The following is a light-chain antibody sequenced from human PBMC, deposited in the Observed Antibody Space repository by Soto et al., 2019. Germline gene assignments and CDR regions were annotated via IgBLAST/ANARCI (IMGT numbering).Light chain of an antibody. CDR2: DVS. CDR1: SSDVGGYNY. J-gene: IGLJ1*01. CDR3: SSYTSSTWV. Sequence: QSVLTQPASVSGSPGQSITISCTGTSSDVGGYNYVSWYQQHPGKAPKLMIYDVSNRPSGVSNRFSGSKSGNTASLTISGLQVEDEAAYYCSSYTSSTWVFGTGTKVTVL. V-gene: IGLV2-14*01.